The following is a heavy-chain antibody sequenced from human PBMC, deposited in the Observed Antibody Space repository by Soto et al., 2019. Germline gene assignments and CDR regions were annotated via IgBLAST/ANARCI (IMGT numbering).Heavy chain of an antibody. V-gene: IGHV4-34*01. CDR3: ARGQTSNDWFDH. CDR2: INHSGKT. J-gene: IGHJ5*02. CDR1: GGSFSDYY. D-gene: IGHD7-27*01. Sequence: PSETLSLTCAVHGGSFSDYYWSWIRQAPGKGLEWIGEINHSGKTNYNPSLKSRVNMSVDTSKNQFSLKVNSVTAADTAVYYCARGQTSNDWFDHWGQGNLVTVSS.